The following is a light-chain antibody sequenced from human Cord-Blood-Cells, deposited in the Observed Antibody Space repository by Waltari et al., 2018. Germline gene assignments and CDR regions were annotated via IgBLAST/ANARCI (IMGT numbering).Light chain of an antibody. V-gene: IGKV1-39*01. CDR2: AAS. CDR3: QQSYSTPYT. J-gene: IGKJ2*01. Sequence: DIQMTQSPSSLSASVGDRVTITCRASQSISSYLNWYQQKPGKAPKLLISAASSLQSGVPSMFSGSGSRTDFTLTISSLQPEDCATYYCQQSYSTPYTFGQGTKLEIK. CDR1: QSISSY.